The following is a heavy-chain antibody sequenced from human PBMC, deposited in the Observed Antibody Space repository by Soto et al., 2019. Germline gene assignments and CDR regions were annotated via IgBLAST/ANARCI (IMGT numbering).Heavy chain of an antibody. Sequence: SVKVSCKASGGTFSSYAISWVRQAPGQGLEWMGGIIPIFGTANYAQKFQGRVTITADESTSTAYMELSSLRSEDTAVYYCATDGGELRYYDTSGLPFDCWGKGPLVTVSS. V-gene: IGHV1-69*13. CDR1: GGTFSSYA. CDR3: ATDGGELRYYDTSGLPFDC. D-gene: IGHD3-22*01. J-gene: IGHJ4*02. CDR2: IIPIFGTA.